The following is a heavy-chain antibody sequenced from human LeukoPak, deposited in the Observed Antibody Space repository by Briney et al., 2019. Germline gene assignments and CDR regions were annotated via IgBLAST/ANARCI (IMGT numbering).Heavy chain of an antibody. D-gene: IGHD6-13*01. CDR2: ISAYNGNT. CDR1: GYTFTSYG. CDR3: ARAGIAGFEYYFDY. V-gene: IGHV1-18*01. Sequence: ASVKVSCTASGYTFTSYGIGWVRQAPGQGLEWMGWISAYNGNTNYAQKLQGRVTMTTDTSTSTAYMELRSLRSDDTAVYYCARAGIAGFEYYFDYWGQGTLVTVSS. J-gene: IGHJ4*02.